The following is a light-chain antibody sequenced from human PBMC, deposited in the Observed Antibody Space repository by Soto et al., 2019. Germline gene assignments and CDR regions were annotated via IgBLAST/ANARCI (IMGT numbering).Light chain of an antibody. CDR3: MQGAHWPWT. V-gene: IGKV2-30*02. CDR1: QSLIHSDGSTY. CDR2: EVS. J-gene: IGKJ1*01. Sequence: DVVMTQSPLSLPVTLGQPASISCTSSQSLIHSDGSTYLSWFQQRPGQSPRRLIYEVSDRDSGVHDRCRGRGSGTDFTLKISRVEAQEVGVYSCMQGAHWPWTFGQGTEVEIK.